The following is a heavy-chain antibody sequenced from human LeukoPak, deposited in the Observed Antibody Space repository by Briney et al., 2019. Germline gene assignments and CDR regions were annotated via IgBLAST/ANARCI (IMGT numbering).Heavy chain of an antibody. CDR3: ARQTAYYSGSGSYYPGYYFDY. D-gene: IGHD3-10*01. J-gene: IGHJ4*02. Sequence: SETLSLTCAISGYSINTGYTSTCIRKPPRKGLAWIGIIYHSGSTYYNPSLRSRFTISVNTSKNQFSLKLSSVTAADTAVYYCARQTAYYSGSGSYYPGYYFDYWGQGTLVTVSS. V-gene: IGHV4-38-2*01. CDR1: GYSINTGYT. CDR2: IYHSGST.